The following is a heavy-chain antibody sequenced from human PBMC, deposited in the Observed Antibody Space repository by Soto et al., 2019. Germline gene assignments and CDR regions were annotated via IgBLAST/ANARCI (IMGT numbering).Heavy chain of an antibody. Sequence: QVKLQESGPGLVKPSQTLSLTCTVSGGSISSGGYYWSWIRQHPGKGLEWIGYIYYTGSTYYNPSLKSRVTLSVDTSKNQFSLRLSSVTAADTAVYYCARVRVETAMVKCAFDIWGQGTMFTVSS. CDR1: GGSISSGGYY. CDR3: ARVRVETAMVKCAFDI. CDR2: IYYTGST. D-gene: IGHD5-18*01. V-gene: IGHV4-31*03. J-gene: IGHJ3*02.